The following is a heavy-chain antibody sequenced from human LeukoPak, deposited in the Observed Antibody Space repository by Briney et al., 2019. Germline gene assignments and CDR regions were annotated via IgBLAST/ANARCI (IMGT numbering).Heavy chain of an antibody. CDR3: AKSLEDIVVVVAAADY. CDR2: ISGSGGST. V-gene: IGHV3-23*01. J-gene: IGHJ4*02. CDR1: GFTFSSYA. D-gene: IGHD2-15*01. Sequence: GGSLRLSRAASGFTFSSYAMSWVRQAPGKGLEWVSAISGSGGSTYYADSVKGRFTISRDNSKNTLYLQMNSLRAEDTAVYYCAKSLEDIVVVVAAADYWGQGTLVTVSS.